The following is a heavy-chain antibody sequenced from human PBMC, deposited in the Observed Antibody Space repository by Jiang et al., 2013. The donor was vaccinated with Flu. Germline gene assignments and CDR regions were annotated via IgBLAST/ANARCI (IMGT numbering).Heavy chain of an antibody. J-gene: IGHJ5*02. Sequence: GLVKPSETLSLTCTVSGGSISSSSYYWGWIRQPPGKGLEWIGSIYYSGSTYYNPSLKSRVTISVDTSKNQFSLKLSSVTAADTAVYYCARHENTLHYCARHSGGFDPWGQGTLVTVSS. CDR2: IYYSGST. CDR3: ARHENTLHYCARHSGGFDP. V-gene: IGHV4-39*01. D-gene: IGHD3-10*01. CDR1: GGSISSSSYY.